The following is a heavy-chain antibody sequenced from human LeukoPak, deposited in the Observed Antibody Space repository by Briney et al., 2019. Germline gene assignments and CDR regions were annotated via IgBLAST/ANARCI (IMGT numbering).Heavy chain of an antibody. J-gene: IGHJ4*02. CDR1: GGSISSYY. Sequence: SETLSLTCTVSGGSISSYYWSWIRQPPGKGLEWIGYIYYSGSTNYNPSLKSRVTISVDTSKNQFSLKLSSVSAADTAVYYCARAPPYRSGPWFWGQGTLVTVSS. CDR2: IYYSGST. D-gene: IGHD6-19*01. V-gene: IGHV4-59*01. CDR3: ARAPPYRSGPWF.